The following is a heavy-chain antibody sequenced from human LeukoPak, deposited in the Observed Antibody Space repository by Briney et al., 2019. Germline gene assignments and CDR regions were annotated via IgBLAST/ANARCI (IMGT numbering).Heavy chain of an antibody. J-gene: IGHJ6*02. V-gene: IGHV4-34*01. CDR2: ISHSGNT. Sequence: PSETLSLTCAVYGGSFSDYYWSWIRQPPGRGLEWIGEISHSGNTNYIPSLKSRVTISVDTSKNQFSLKLSSLTAADTAVYYCARETQLYSNYYYAMDVWGQGTTVTVSS. CDR1: GGSFSDYY. D-gene: IGHD4-11*01. CDR3: ARETQLYSNYYYAMDV.